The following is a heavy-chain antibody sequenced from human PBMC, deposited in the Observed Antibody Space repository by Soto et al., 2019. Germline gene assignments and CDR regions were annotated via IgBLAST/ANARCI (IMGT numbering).Heavy chain of an antibody. J-gene: IGHJ6*02. CDR2: ISYDGSNK. V-gene: IGHV3-30*18. D-gene: IGHD6-13*01. Sequence: SLRLSCAASGFTFSSYGMHWVRQAPGKGLEWVAVISYDGSNKYYADSVKGRFTISRDNSKNTLYLQMNSLRAEDTAVYYCAKGDSSSWYGYYYYGMDVWGQGTTVTVSS. CDR3: AKGDSSSWYGYYYYGMDV. CDR1: GFTFSSYG.